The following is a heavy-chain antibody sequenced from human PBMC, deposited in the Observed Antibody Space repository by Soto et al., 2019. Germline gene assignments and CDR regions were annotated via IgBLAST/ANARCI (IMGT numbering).Heavy chain of an antibody. CDR2: ISSSSSYI. V-gene: IGHV3-21*01. D-gene: IGHD6-19*01. CDR1: GFTFSSYS. Sequence: GGSLRLSCAASGFTFSSYSMNWVRQAPGKGLEWVSSISSSSSYIYYADSVKGRFTISRDNAKNSLYLQMNSLRAEDTAVYYCAADSSGWWGYFDYWGQGTLVTVS. J-gene: IGHJ4*02. CDR3: AADSSGWWGYFDY.